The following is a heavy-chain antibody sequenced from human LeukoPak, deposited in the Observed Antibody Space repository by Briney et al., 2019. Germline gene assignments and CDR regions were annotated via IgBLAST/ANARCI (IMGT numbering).Heavy chain of an antibody. CDR2: IYHTGST. V-gene: IGHV4-59*08. J-gene: IGHJ4*02. CDR1: GGSVSDYY. CDR3: ARQRLYEPSFTEDFDY. Sequence: PSETLSLTCTISGGSVSDYYWSWIRQSPGKGLEWIGYIYHTGSTSYNPSLKSRVTISVDTSKNQFSLQLNSVTPEDTAVYYCARQRLYEPSFTEDFDYWGQGTLDTVSS. D-gene: IGHD5/OR15-5a*01.